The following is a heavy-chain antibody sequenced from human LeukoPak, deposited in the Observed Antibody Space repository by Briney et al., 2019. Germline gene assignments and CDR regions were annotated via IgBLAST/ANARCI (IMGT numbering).Heavy chain of an antibody. CDR1: GGTFSSYA. D-gene: IGHD2-15*01. CDR2: IIPIFGTA. CDR3: ARSGCSGGSCYDYYYYGMDV. J-gene: IGHJ6*04. V-gene: IGHV1-69*13. Sequence: ASVKVSCKASGGTFSSYAISWVRQAPGQGLEWMGGIIPIFGTANYAQKFQGRVTITADESTSTAYMELSSLRSEDTAVYYCARSGCSGGSCYDYYYYGMDVWGKGTTVTVSS.